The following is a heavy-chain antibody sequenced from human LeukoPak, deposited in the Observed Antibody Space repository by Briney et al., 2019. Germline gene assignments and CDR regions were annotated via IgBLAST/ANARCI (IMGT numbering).Heavy chain of an antibody. CDR1: GFIFSGSW. Sequence: GGSLRLSCRASGFIFSGSWMAWFRQAPGKGLEWVAIIKKDGSEKYYVDSMKGRFTISRDNAKNSLFLQMNSLRAEDTAIYYCTTDTWYSAGHWGQGTLVTVSS. D-gene: IGHD2-15*01. J-gene: IGHJ4*02. V-gene: IGHV3-7*03. CDR2: IKKDGSEK. CDR3: TTDTWYSAGH.